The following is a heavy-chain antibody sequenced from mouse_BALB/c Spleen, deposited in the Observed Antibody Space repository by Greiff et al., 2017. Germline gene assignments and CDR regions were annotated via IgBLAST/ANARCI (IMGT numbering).Heavy chain of an antibody. D-gene: IGHD2-1*01. Sequence: VQLQQSGPQLVRPGASVKISCKASGYSFTSYWMHWVKQRPGQGLEWIGMIDPSDSETRLNQKFKDKATLTVDKSSSTAYMQLSSPTSEDSAVYYCARCGYGNYVQAMDYWGQGTSVTVSS. J-gene: IGHJ4*01. CDR1: GYSFTSYW. V-gene: IGHV1S127*01. CDR3: ARCGYGNYVQAMDY. CDR2: IDPSDSET.